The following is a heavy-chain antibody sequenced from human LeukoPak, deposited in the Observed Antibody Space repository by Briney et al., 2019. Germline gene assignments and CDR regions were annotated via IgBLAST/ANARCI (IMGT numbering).Heavy chain of an antibody. J-gene: IGHJ6*02. Sequence: GGSLRLSCAASGFTFSSYAMHWVRQAPGKGLEWVAVISYDGSNKYYADSVKGRFTISRDNSKNTLYLQMNSLRAEDTAVYYCARAPGAYDSSGYYSPYYYYGMDVWGQGTTVTVSS. V-gene: IGHV3-30-3*01. CDR3: ARAPGAYDSSGYYSPYYYYGMDV. CDR2: ISYDGSNK. CDR1: GFTFSSYA. D-gene: IGHD3-22*01.